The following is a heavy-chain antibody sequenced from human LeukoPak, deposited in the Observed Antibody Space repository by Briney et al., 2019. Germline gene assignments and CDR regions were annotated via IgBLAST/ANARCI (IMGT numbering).Heavy chain of an antibody. J-gene: IGHJ4*02. CDR1: GYSFTTYW. V-gene: IGHV5-51*01. Sequence: GESLKISCRGSGYSFTTYWIGWVRQMPGKGLEWMGIIYPGDSDTRYSPSFQGQVTISADKSITTAYLQWTSLKASDTAIYYCARSSSGWHFDYWGQGTLVTVSS. CDR2: IYPGDSDT. D-gene: IGHD6-19*01. CDR3: ARSSSGWHFDY.